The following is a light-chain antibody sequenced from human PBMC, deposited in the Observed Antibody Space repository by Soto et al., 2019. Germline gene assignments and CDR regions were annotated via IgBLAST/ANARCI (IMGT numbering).Light chain of an antibody. Sequence: QSALTQPASVSGSPGQSITISCTGTSSDIGGYNYVSWYQQHPGKAPKLMIYEVNNRPSGVSNRFSGSKSGNTASLTISGRQAEDEADYYCSSYTSSSTPYVFGTGTKLTVL. V-gene: IGLV2-14*01. CDR1: SSDIGGYNY. J-gene: IGLJ1*01. CDR3: SSYTSSSTPYV. CDR2: EVN.